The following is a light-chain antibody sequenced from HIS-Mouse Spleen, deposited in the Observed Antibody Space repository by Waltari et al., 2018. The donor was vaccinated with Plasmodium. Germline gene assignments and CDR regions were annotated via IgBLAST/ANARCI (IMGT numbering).Light chain of an antibody. CDR1: QSVSSN. CDR2: VSS. J-gene: IGKJ3*01. V-gene: IGKV3-15*01. Sequence: EIVMTQSPATLSVSPGERAPLSCRASQSVSSNLAWYQQKHGQAPRLLIYVSSTRATGIPAMFSGSGSGTEFTLTISSLQSEDFAVYYCQQYNTWSFTFGPGTKVDIK. CDR3: QQYNTWSFT.